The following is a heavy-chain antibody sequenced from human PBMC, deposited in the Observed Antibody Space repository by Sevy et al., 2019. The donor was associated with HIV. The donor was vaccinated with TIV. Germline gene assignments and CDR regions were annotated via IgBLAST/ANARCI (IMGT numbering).Heavy chain of an antibody. J-gene: IGHJ4*02. V-gene: IGHV3-23*01. D-gene: IGHD6-19*01. CDR2: ITGNGGST. Sequence: GGSLRLSCSASGFTFRSYAMNWVRQAPGKGLEWVSAITGNGGSTYYADSVKGRFTISRDNSKSTLYLQMNSLRAEDTAVYYCARENIAVAGIGYYFDHWGQGTLVTVS. CDR1: GFTFRSYA. CDR3: ARENIAVAGIGYYFDH.